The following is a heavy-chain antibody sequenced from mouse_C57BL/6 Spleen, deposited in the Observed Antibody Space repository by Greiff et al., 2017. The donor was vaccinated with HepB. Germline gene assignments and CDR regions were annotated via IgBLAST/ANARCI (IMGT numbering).Heavy chain of an antibody. CDR1: GFTFSSYA. D-gene: IGHD2-4*01. CDR3: TRERDDYDEDWFAY. Sequence: EVKLVESGEGLVKPGGSLKLSCAASGFTFSSYAMSWVRQTPEKRLEWVAYISSGGDYIYYADTVKGRFTISRDNARNTLYLQMSSLKSEDTAMYYCTRERDDYDEDWFAYWGQGTLVTVSA. CDR2: ISSGGDYI. V-gene: IGHV5-9-1*02. J-gene: IGHJ3*01.